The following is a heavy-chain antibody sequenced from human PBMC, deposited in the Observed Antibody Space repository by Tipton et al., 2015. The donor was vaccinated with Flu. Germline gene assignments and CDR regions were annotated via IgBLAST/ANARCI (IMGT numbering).Heavy chain of an antibody. D-gene: IGHD4-11*01. J-gene: IGHJ5*02. V-gene: IGHV4-38-2*02. CDR1: RDSMRSDYF. Sequence: TLSLTCTVSRDSMRSDYFWGWIRQAPGKGLEWIGTIYSSGSTYFNPSLRSRVTISVDTSKNQFSLEMRSVTAADTAVYYCARRDFSNYVSDPKNWFDRWGQGILVTVSS. CDR3: ARRDFSNYVSDPKNWFDR. CDR2: IYSSGST.